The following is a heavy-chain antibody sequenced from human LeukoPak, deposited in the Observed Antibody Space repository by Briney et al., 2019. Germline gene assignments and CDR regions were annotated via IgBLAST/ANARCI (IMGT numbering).Heavy chain of an antibody. CDR2: ISYDGSNK. CDR3: ARDGDILTGSYYFDY. V-gene: IGHV3-30-3*01. J-gene: IGHJ4*02. Sequence: GGSLRLSCAASGFTFSSYAMHWVRQAPGKGLEWVAVISYDGSNKYYADSVKGRFTISRDNSKNTLYLQMNSLRAEDTAVYYCARDGDILTGSYYFDYWGQGTLVTVSS. CDR1: GFTFSSYA. D-gene: IGHD3-9*01.